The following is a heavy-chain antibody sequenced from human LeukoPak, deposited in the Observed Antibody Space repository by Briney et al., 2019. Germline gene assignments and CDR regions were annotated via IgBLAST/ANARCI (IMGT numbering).Heavy chain of an antibody. CDR2: ISWNSGSI. D-gene: IGHD5-24*01. V-gene: IGHV3-9*01. Sequence: GGSLRLSCAASGFTFDDYAMHWVRQAPGKGLEWVSGISWNSGSIGYADSVKGRFTISRNNDKNSLYLQMNSLRAEGTALYYCAKDIEKGARFLYFDYWGQGTLVTVSS. CDR1: GFTFDDYA. CDR3: AKDIEKGARFLYFDY. J-gene: IGHJ4*02.